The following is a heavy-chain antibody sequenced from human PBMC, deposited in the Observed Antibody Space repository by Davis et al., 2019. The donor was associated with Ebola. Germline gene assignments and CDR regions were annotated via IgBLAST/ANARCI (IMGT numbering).Heavy chain of an antibody. D-gene: IGHD2-21*01. CDR2: ISGSGGST. Sequence: GESLKISCAASGFTFSSYAMSWVRQAPGKGLEWVSAISGSGGSTYYADSVKGRFTISRDNSKNTLYLQMNSLRAEDTAVYYCAKDGGDDYGDYWGQGTLVTVSS. CDR1: GFTFSSYA. CDR3: AKDGGDDYGDY. V-gene: IGHV3-23*01. J-gene: IGHJ4*02.